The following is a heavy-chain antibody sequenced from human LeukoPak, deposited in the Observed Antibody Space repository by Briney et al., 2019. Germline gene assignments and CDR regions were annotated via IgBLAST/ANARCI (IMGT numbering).Heavy chain of an antibody. CDR2: IKQEGSAR. CDR3: ARDPGIAAAGTVGYFDS. J-gene: IGHJ4*02. V-gene: IGHV3-7*01. Sequence: QPGGSLRLSCVASGFSFSSYWMRWVRQTPGKGLEWVANIKQEGSARYYVDSVTGRFTISRDNAMNSLYLQMNSLRVEDTAVYYCARDPGIAAAGTVGYFDSWGQGILVTVSS. CDR1: GFSFSSYW. D-gene: IGHD6-13*01.